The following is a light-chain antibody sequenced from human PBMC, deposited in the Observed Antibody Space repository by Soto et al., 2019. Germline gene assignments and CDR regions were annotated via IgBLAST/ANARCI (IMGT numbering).Light chain of an antibody. CDR3: SSYTISRSYI. V-gene: IGLV2-14*03. J-gene: IGLJ1*01. Sequence: QSVLTQPTSVSGSPGQSITISCTGTSSDVGAYNYVSWYQQHPGKAPKLTIYDVYDRPSGVSYRFSGSKSGNTASLTISGLQGEDEADYYCSSYTISRSYIFGTGTKVTVL. CDR1: SSDVGAYNY. CDR2: DVY.